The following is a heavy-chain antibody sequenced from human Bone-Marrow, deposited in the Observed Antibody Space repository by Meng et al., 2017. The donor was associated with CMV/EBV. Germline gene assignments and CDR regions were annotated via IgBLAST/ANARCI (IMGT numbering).Heavy chain of an antibody. J-gene: IGHJ6*02. D-gene: IGHD7-27*01. Sequence: GESLKISCVASGFNFKSYVLMWVRQAPGEGLEWVSAVSDSGDTTYYADSVKGRFTISRDETRNTLYLQINSLRAEDTAVYYCAKPGDHYYYYYSMDVWGQGTTVTVSS. V-gene: IGHV3-23*01. CDR1: GFNFKSYV. CDR3: AKPGDHYYYYYSMDV. CDR2: VSDSGDTT.